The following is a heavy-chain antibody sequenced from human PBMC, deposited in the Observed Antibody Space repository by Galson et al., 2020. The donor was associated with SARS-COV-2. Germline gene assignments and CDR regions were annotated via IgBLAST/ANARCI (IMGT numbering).Heavy chain of an antibody. D-gene: IGHD6-13*01. J-gene: IGHJ4*02. V-gene: IGHV3-48*03. CDR2: ISSSGSTI. CDR1: GFTFSSYE. CDR3: ARENIAAAGTDFDY. Sequence: GGSLRLSCEASGFTFSSYEMNWVRQAPGKGLEWVSYISSSGSTIYYADSVKGRFTISRDNAKNSLYLQMNSLRAEDTAVYYCARENIAAAGTDFDYWGQGTLVTVSS.